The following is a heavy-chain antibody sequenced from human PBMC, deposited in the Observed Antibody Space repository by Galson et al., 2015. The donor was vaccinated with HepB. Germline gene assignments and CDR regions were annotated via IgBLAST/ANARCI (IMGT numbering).Heavy chain of an antibody. CDR3: AKHSASGGSFLDYCDH. CDR1: GFTFRNYG. J-gene: IGHJ4*02. D-gene: IGHD2-15*01. V-gene: IGHV3-23*01. Sequence: SLRLSCAASGFTFRNYGMSWVRQAPGKGLEWVSVVSGSGSSTYHADSVKGRFSISRDNSKNTLYLQMNGLRAEDTAIYYCAKHSASGGSFLDYCDHWGQGTLVTVSS. CDR2: VSGSGSST.